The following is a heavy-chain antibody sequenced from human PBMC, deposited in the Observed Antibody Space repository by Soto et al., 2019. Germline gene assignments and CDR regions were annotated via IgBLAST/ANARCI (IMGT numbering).Heavy chain of an antibody. Sequence: SVTVSCKASGGSLSHYAISSVRQAPGQGXEWMGGIIPVSGTSGTSNYAQKFQGRVPITGHKSASTAYMEQSSLRPEDAAVYYCARLNWHPRGKHYYYYDKDVWGKGTTVTVSS. D-gene: IGHD1-20*01. CDR3: ARLNWHPRGKHYYYYDKDV. CDR1: GGSLSHYA. V-gene: IGHV1-69*06. CDR2: IIPVSGTSGTS. J-gene: IGHJ6*04.